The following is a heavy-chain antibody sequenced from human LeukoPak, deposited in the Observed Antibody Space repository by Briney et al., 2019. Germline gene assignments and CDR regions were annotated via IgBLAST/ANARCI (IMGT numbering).Heavy chain of an antibody. V-gene: IGHV1-2*02. CDR3: AKNPIVVVPAAQGDNWFDP. J-gene: IGHJ5*02. CDR2: INPNSGGT. CDR1: GYTFTGYY. Sequence: ASVKVSCKASGYTFTGYYMHWVRQAPGQGLEWMGWINPNSGGTNYAQKFQGRVTMTRDTSISTAYMELSRLRSDDTAVYYCAKNPIVVVPAAQGDNWFDPWGQGTLVTVSS. D-gene: IGHD2-2*01.